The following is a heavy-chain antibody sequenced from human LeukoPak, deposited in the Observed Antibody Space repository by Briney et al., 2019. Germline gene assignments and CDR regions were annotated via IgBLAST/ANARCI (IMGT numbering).Heavy chain of an antibody. D-gene: IGHD6-13*01. V-gene: IGHV5-51*01. J-gene: IGHJ4*02. CDR3: ARRGYSSSWYSDY. CDR1: GYSFSNYW. CDR2: IYPGDSDT. Sequence: GESLKISCKGSGYSFSNYWIGWARQMPGKGLEWMGIIYPGDSDTRYSPSFQGQVTISADKSISTAYLQWSSLEASDTAIYYCARRGYSSSWYSDYWGQGTLVTVSS.